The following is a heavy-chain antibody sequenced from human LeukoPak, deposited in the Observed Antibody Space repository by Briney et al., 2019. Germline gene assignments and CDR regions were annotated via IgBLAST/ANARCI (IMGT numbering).Heavy chain of an antibody. D-gene: IGHD6-13*01. CDR2: IRHDGSNK. Sequence: SGGSLRLSRAASGFTFSSYGMHWVRQAPGKGLEWVAFIRHDGSNKYYADSVKGRFTISRDNAKNSLYLQMNSLRAEDTALYYCAKEMGYSSSWPFDYWGQGTLVTVSS. CDR1: GFTFSSYG. V-gene: IGHV3-30*02. CDR3: AKEMGYSSSWPFDY. J-gene: IGHJ4*02.